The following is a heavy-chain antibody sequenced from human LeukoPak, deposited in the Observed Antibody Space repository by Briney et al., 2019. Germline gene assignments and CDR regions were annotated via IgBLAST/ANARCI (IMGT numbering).Heavy chain of an antibody. V-gene: IGHV4-4*07. D-gene: IGHD6-19*01. J-gene: IGHJ3*02. CDR3: ARDMGSGWYRAFDI. Sequence: PSETLSLTCTVSGGSISSYYWSWIRQPAGKGLEWIGRIYTSGSTNYNPSLKSRVTMSVDTSKNQFSLKLSSVTAADTAVYYCARDMGSGWYRAFDIWGQGKMVTVSS. CDR2: IYTSGST. CDR1: GGSISSYY.